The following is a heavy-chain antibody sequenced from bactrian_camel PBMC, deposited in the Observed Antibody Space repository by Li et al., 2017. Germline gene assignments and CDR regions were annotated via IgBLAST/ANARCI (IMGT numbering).Heavy chain of an antibody. D-gene: IGHD5*01. V-gene: IGHV3S40*01. CDR3: AAATSKSCPGWPYFNS. CDR2: IDRDGVIS. CDR1: PSSYSPNS. Sequence: DVQLVESGGGSVQAAGSLRLSCRISPSSYSPNSIGWYRQAPEKEREGIATIDRDGVISYYIDSVRGRFTISQDNTKATVYLQMDSLKPEDTAMYYCAAATSKSCPGWPYFNSWGQGTQVTVS. J-gene: IGHJ6*01.